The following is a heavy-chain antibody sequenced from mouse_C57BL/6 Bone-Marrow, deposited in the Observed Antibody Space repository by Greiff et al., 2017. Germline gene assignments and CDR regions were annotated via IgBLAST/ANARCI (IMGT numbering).Heavy chain of an antibody. J-gene: IGHJ2*01. D-gene: IGHD1-1*01. CDR2: IYPGDGDT. CDR1: GYAFSSSW. V-gene: IGHV1-82*01. CDR3: ARAVHYYCSSQYYFDY. Sequence: VQLQQSGPELVKPGASVKISCKASGYAFSSSWMNWVKQRPGKGLEWIGRIYPGDGDTNYNGKFKGKATLTADKSSSTAYMLLISLTSSDSAVYFCARAVHYYCSSQYYFDYWGQGTTLTVSS.